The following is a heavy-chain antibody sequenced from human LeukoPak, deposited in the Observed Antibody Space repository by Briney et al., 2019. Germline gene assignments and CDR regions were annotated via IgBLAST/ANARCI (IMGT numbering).Heavy chain of an antibody. CDR1: GGSFSGYY. V-gene: IGHV4-34*01. J-gene: IGHJ4*02. Sequence: KPSETLSLTCAVYGGSFSGYYWSWIRQPPGKGLEWIGEINHSGSTNYNPSLKSRVTISVDTSKNQFSLKLSSVTVADTAVYYCARAGGYCGGDCYSVWGQGTLVTVSS. CDR2: INHSGST. D-gene: IGHD2-21*02. CDR3: ARAGGYCGGDCYSV.